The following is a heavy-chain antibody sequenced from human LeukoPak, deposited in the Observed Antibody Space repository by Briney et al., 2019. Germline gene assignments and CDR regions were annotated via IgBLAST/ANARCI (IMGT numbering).Heavy chain of an antibody. D-gene: IGHD1-26*01. J-gene: IGHJ5*02. Sequence: SETLSLTCTVSGGSISSSSYYWGWIRQPPGKGLEWIGSIYYSGSTYYNPSLKSRVTISVDTSKNQFSLKLSSVTAADTAVYYCARAGAGIGGNWFDPWGQGTLVTVSS. CDR1: GGSISSSSYY. CDR2: IYYSGST. CDR3: ARAGAGIGGNWFDP. V-gene: IGHV4-39*07.